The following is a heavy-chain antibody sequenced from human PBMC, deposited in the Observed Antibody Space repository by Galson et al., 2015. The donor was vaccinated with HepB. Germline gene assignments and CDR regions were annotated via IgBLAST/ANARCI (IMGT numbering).Heavy chain of an antibody. CDR1: GFTFGDYA. Sequence: SLRLSCAASGFTFGDYAMSWFRQAPGKGLEWVGFIRSKAYGGTTEYAASVKGRFTISRDDSKSIAYLQMNSLKTEDTAVYYCTRDPQSSNNVVDTAMVTGVFGYYWGQGTLVTVSS. D-gene: IGHD5-18*01. J-gene: IGHJ4*02. V-gene: IGHV3-49*03. CDR3: TRDPQSSNNVVDTAMVTGVFGYY. CDR2: IRSKAYGGTT.